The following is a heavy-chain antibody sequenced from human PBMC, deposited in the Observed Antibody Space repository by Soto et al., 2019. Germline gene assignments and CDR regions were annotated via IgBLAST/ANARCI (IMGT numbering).Heavy chain of an antibody. Sequence: SETQSLTCTVSGGSISSSSYYWGWIRKPPGKGLEWIGSIYYSGSTYYNPSLKSRVTISVDTSKNQFSLKLSSVTAADTAVYYCARQNLLWDYYGMDFWGQGTTVTVSS. D-gene: IGHD2-21*01. CDR2: IYYSGST. J-gene: IGHJ6*02. CDR3: ARQNLLWDYYGMDF. V-gene: IGHV4-39*01. CDR1: GGSISSSSYY.